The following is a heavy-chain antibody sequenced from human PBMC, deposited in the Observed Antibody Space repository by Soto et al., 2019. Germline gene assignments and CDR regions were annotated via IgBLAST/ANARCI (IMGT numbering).Heavy chain of an antibody. CDR1: GYTLTELS. Sequence: GASVKVSCKVSGYTLTELSMHWVRQAPGKGLEWMGGFDPEDGETIYAQKFQGRVTMTEDTSTDTAYMELSSLRSEDTAVYYCATDADKWRYDPVLGLAGMDVWGQGTTVTVSS. CDR2: FDPEDGET. J-gene: IGHJ6*02. V-gene: IGHV1-24*01. CDR3: ATDADKWRYDPVLGLAGMDV. D-gene: IGHD2-15*01.